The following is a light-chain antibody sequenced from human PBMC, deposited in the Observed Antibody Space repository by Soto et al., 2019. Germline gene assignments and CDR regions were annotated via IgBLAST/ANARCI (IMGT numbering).Light chain of an antibody. CDR1: QSVNSY. J-gene: IGKJ4*01. V-gene: IGKV3-11*01. CDR2: DAS. CDR3: QQRSSWPLLT. Sequence: EIVLTQSPATLSLSPGERATLSCRASQSVNSYLAWYQQKPGQAPRLLIYDASNRATDIPARFSGGGSGTDFTLTISSLEPEDFAIYYCQQRSSWPLLTFGGGTKVEIK.